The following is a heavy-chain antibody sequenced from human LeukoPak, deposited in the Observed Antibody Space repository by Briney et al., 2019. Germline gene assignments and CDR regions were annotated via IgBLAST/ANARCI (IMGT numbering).Heavy chain of an antibody. Sequence: PSETLSLTCTVSGGSISSHYWSWIRQPPGKGLEWIGDIYYSGSPNYNPSLKSRVTISVDTSKNQFSLKLSSVTAADTAVYYCARSGNYDFWSGYYTIDYWGQGTLVTVPS. CDR2: IYYSGSP. CDR3: ARSGNYDFWSGYYTIDY. J-gene: IGHJ4*02. CDR1: GGSISSHY. D-gene: IGHD3-3*01. V-gene: IGHV4-59*11.